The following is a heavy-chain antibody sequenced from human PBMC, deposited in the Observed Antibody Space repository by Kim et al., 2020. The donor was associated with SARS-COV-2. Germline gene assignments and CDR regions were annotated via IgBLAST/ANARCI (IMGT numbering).Heavy chain of an antibody. CDR1: GFTFSSYS. V-gene: IGHV3-21*01. J-gene: IGHJ6*02. CDR3: ARSTGEQWLVRWDGMDV. CDR2: ISSSSSYI. D-gene: IGHD6-19*01. Sequence: GGSLRLSCAASGFTFSSYSMNWVRQAPGKGLEWVSSISSSSSYIYYADSVKGRFTISRDNAKNSLYLQMNSLRAEDTAVYYCARSTGEQWLVRWDGMDVWGQGTTVTVSS.